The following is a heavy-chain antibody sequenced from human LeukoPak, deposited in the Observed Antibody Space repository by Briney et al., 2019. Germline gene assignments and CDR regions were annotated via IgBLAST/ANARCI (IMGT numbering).Heavy chain of an antibody. Sequence: ASVKVSCKASGYSFTGYYMHWVRQAPGQGLEWMGWINPKSGGTNSAQKFQGRVTMTRDTSTSTAYMELRSLRSDDTAVYYCAVGYSSSWYDYWGQGTLVTVSS. V-gene: IGHV1-2*02. J-gene: IGHJ4*02. CDR1: GYSFTGYY. D-gene: IGHD6-13*01. CDR2: INPKSGGT. CDR3: AVGYSSSWYDY.